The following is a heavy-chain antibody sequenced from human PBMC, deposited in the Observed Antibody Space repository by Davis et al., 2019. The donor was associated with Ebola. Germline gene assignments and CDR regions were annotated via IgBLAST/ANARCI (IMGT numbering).Heavy chain of an antibody. CDR1: GGTFSSYA. CDR3: ARALPNDYGGNPSYFDY. D-gene: IGHD4-23*01. V-gene: IGHV1-69*13. J-gene: IGHJ4*02. CDR2: IIPIFGTA. Sequence: SVKVSCKASGGTFSSYAISWVRQAPGQGLEWMGGIIPIFGTANYAQKFQGRVTITADESTSTAYMELSSLRSEDTAVYYCARALPNDYGGNPSYFDYWGQGTLVTVSS.